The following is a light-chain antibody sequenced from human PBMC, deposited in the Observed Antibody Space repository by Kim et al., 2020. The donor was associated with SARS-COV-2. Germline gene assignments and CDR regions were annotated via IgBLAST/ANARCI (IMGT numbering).Light chain of an antibody. CDR3: QQYGNSPLT. J-gene: IGKJ4*01. CDR1: QSINGDN. V-gene: IGKV3-20*01. CDR2: GAS. Sequence: LAPGERATLSCRASQSINGDNLAWYQQKPGQAPRLLIYGASSRATGIPDRFSGSGSGRDFTLAISRLEPEDFAVFFCQQYGNSPLTFGGGTKLEI.